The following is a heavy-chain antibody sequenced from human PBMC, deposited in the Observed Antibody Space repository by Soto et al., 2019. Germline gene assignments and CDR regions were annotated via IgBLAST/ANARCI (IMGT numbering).Heavy chain of an antibody. CDR3: ARREGDDYSDYNVYYSDY. Sequence: SETLSLTCTVSGGSISSSSYYWGWIRQPPGKGLEWIGSIYYSGSTYYNPSLKSRVTISVDTSKNQFSLKLSSVTAADTAVYYCARREGDDYSDYNVYYSDYWGHGTLVIVSA. D-gene: IGHD4-17*01. V-gene: IGHV4-39*01. J-gene: IGHJ4*01. CDR1: GGSISSSSYY. CDR2: IYYSGST.